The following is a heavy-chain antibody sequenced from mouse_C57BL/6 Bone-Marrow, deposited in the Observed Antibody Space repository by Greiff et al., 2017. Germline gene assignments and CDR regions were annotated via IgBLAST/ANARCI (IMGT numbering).Heavy chain of an antibody. CDR3: ARRWDNFDY. J-gene: IGHJ2*01. V-gene: IGHV1-81*01. D-gene: IGHD3-3*01. Sequence: VQLQQSGAELARPGASVKLSCKASGYTFTSYGISWVKQRTGQGLEWIGEIYPRSGNTYYNEKFKGKATLTADKSSRTAYMELRSLTSEDSAVYFCARRWDNFDYWGQGTTLTVSS. CDR2: IYPRSGNT. CDR1: GYTFTSYG.